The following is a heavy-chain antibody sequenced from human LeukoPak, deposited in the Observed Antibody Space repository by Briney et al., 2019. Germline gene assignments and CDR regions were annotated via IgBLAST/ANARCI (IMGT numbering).Heavy chain of an antibody. CDR1: GFTFSSYE. Sequence: PGGSLRLSCAASGFTFSSYEMNWVPQAPGKGLEWVSYISSSGSTIYYADSVKGRFTISRDNAKNSLYLKMNSLRAEDTAVYYCARDTDIVATGRAFDIWGQGTMVTVSS. D-gene: IGHD5-12*01. J-gene: IGHJ3*02. V-gene: IGHV3-48*03. CDR2: ISSSGSTI. CDR3: ARDTDIVATGRAFDI.